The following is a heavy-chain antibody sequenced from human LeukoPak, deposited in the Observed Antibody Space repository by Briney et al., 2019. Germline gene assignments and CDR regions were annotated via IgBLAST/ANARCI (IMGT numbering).Heavy chain of an antibody. J-gene: IGHJ4*02. V-gene: IGHV1-2*02. CDR3: ARAIGPSDY. Sequence: GASVKVSCKASGYTFTGYYIHWVRQAPGQGLEWMGWINPNSGGTNYAQKFQGRVTTTRDTSISTAYMELSRLRSDDTAVYYCARAIGPSDYWGQRTLVTVSS. CDR2: INPNSGGT. CDR1: GYTFTGYY.